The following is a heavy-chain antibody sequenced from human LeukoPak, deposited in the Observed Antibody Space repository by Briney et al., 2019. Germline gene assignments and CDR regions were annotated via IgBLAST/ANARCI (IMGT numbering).Heavy chain of an antibody. CDR3: ARDVRNYYDSSGYYLFDY. Sequence: SETLSLTCTVSGGSISSSSYYWGWIRQPPGKGLEWIGSIYYSGSTYYNPSLKSRVTILVDTSKNQFSLKLSSVTAADTAVYYCARDVRNYYDSSGYYLFDYWGQGTLVTVSS. CDR2: IYYSGST. V-gene: IGHV4-39*07. J-gene: IGHJ4*02. D-gene: IGHD3-22*01. CDR1: GGSISSSSYY.